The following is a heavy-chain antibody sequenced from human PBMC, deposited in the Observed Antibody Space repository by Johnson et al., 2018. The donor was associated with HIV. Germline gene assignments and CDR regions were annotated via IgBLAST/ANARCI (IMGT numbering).Heavy chain of an antibody. J-gene: IGHJ3*02. Sequence: VQLVESGGRVVRPGESLRLSCEASGFTFDNYGMSWVRQGPGQGLQGVANIRQDGGETDYADHVTGRFTVSRDNSKNTLSLQMNSLRGEDTAVYYCARGSQEMVTIWNAFDIWGQGTMVTVSS. CDR1: GFTFDNYG. CDR2: IRQDGGET. CDR3: ARGSQEMVTIWNAFDI. V-gene: IGHV3-7*01. D-gene: IGHD5-24*01.